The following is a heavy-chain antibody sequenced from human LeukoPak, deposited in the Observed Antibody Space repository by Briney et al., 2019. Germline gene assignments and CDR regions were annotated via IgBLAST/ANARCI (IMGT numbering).Heavy chain of an antibody. CDR1: GFPFNSYA. V-gene: IGHV3-23*01. Sequence: GGSLRLSCAASGFPFNSYAMNWVRQAPGKGLEWVSAISGSGGSTYYADSVKGRFTISRDNSKNTLYLQMNSLRAEDTAVYYCAKALITMVRGVIITGGFDYWGQGTLVTVSS. CDR2: ISGSGGST. CDR3: AKALITMVRGVIITGGFDY. J-gene: IGHJ4*02. D-gene: IGHD3-10*01.